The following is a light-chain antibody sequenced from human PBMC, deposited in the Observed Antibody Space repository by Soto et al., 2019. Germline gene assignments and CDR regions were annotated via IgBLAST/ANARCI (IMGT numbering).Light chain of an antibody. V-gene: IGLV2-14*01. Sequence: QSALTQPASVSGSPGQSITISCTGTTSDIGGYNYVSWYQQHPGKAPKLMIYDVSNRPSGVSDRFSGSKSGNTASLTISGLQAEDVADYYFSSFTDTNTYVVLGGGTKVTVL. CDR3: SSFTDTNTYVV. CDR2: DVS. CDR1: TSDIGGYNY. J-gene: IGLJ2*01.